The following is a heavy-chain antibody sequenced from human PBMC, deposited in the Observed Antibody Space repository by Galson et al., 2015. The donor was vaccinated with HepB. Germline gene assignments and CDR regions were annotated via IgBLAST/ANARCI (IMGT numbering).Heavy chain of an antibody. CDR2: ISGSGATT. CDR1: GYPFSDYA. V-gene: IGHV3-23*01. CDR3: ARSSSRSVGGYGMEV. D-gene: IGHD6-19*01. Sequence: SLRLSCAASGYPFSDYAMSWVRQGPGKGLEWVSAISGSGATTYYADPVKGRFTISRDKSNSTLYLQLNSLRVDDTAVYYCARSSSRSVGGYGMEVWGQGTTVSVSS. J-gene: IGHJ6*02.